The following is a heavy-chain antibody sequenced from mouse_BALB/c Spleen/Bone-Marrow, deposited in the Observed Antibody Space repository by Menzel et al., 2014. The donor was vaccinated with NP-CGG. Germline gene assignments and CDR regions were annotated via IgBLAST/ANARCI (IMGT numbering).Heavy chain of an antibody. CDR3: TRQYGNYYAMDY. Sequence: VKLQESGAELVRPGASVKVSCKASGYTFTNYWINWVKQRPGQGLEWIGNIYPSDSYTNYNQNFKDKATLTVDKSSSTAYMQLSSPTSEDAAVYYCTRQYGNYYAMDYWGQGTSVTVSS. V-gene: IGHV1S126*01. CDR2: IYPSDSYT. J-gene: IGHJ4*01. CDR1: GYTFTNYW. D-gene: IGHD2-10*02.